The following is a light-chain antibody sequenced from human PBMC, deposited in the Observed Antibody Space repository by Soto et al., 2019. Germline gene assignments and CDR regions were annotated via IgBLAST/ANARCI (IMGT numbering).Light chain of an antibody. CDR1: QNIAAY. CDR3: QQTYITPYT. Sequence: DIQMTQSPSSLSVSVGDRVSIHCRASQNIAAYLNWYQQRPGKAPRLLIYGSSDLQSGVPSTFSGSGSGTDFTLTISSLQADDFATYYRQQTYITPYTFGQGTKLQIK. J-gene: IGKJ2*01. V-gene: IGKV1-39*01. CDR2: GSS.